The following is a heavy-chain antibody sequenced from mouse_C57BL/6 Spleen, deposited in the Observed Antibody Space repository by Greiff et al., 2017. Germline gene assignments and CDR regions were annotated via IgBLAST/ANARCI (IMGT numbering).Heavy chain of an antibody. D-gene: IGHD1-1*01. V-gene: IGHV5-12*01. CDR1: GFTFSDYY. CDR3: ARLTTIVDTLDY. Sequence: EVQLVESGGGLVQPGGSLKLSCAASGFTFSDYYMYWVRQTPGKRLEWVAYISNGGGSTYYPDTVKGRFTISRDNAKNTLYLQMSRLKSEDTAMYSCARLTTIVDTLDYWGQGTTLTVSS. J-gene: IGHJ2*01. CDR2: ISNGGGST.